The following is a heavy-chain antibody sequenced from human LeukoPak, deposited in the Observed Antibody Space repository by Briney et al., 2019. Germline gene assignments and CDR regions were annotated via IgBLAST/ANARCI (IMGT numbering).Heavy chain of an antibody. Sequence: ASVKVSCKASGYTFTSYDINWVRQATGQGLEWMGWMNPNSGNTGYAQKFQGRVTMTRNTSISTAYMELSSLRSEDTAVYYCARGVGATWYYYYGMDVWGQGTTVTVSS. CDR3: ARGVGATWYYYYGMDV. V-gene: IGHV1-8*01. CDR1: GYTFTSYD. D-gene: IGHD1-26*01. CDR2: MNPNSGNT. J-gene: IGHJ6*02.